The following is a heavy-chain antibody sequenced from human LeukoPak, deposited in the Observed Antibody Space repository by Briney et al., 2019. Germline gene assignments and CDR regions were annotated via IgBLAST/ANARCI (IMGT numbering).Heavy chain of an antibody. CDR1: GFTFSNYA. V-gene: IGHV3-23*01. D-gene: IGHD2-2*01. Sequence: GGSLRLSCAASGFTFSNYAMSWVRQAPGKGLEWVSAISGSGSSASYADAVKGRFTISRDNSKNTLYSQMNSLRAEDTAVYYCAKEKGSTYGSDIWGQGTMVTVSS. CDR2: ISGSGSSA. CDR3: AKEKGSTYGSDI. J-gene: IGHJ3*02.